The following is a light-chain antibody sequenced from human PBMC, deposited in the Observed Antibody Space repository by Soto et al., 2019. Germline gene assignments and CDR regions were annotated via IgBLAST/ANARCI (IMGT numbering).Light chain of an antibody. CDR2: AAS. Sequence: EIVLTQSPGTLSLSPGERATLSCRASQSVSSTFLAWYQQKPGQAPRLLIYAASSRAIGIPDRFSGSGSGTDFTLTISRLEPEDFAVYYCQQCGSSPGTFGQGTKVEIK. V-gene: IGKV3-20*01. J-gene: IGKJ1*01. CDR3: QQCGSSPGT. CDR1: QSVSSTF.